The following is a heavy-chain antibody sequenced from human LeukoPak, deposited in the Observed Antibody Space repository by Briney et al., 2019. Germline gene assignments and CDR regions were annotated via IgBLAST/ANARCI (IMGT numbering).Heavy chain of an antibody. V-gene: IGHV4-39*07. CDR2: IYYSGST. Sequence: SETLSLTCTVSGGSISSSSYYWGWIRQPPGKGLEWIGSIYYSGSTYYNPSLKSRVTISVDTSKKQFSLKLSSVTAADTAVYYCARGIAVAGNVPFDYWGQGALVTVSS. CDR3: ARGIAVAGNVPFDY. CDR1: GGSISSSSYY. J-gene: IGHJ4*02. D-gene: IGHD6-19*01.